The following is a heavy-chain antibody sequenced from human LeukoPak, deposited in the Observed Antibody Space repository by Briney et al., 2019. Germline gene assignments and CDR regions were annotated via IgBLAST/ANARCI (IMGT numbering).Heavy chain of an antibody. Sequence: GGSLRLSCAASGFTFRSYAMSWVRQAPGKGLEWVSGISNSGGSGSAYYADSVKGRITIFRDNSKNTLYLQMNSLRVKDTAVYYCALGYAMNYWGQGTLVTVSS. D-gene: IGHD2-8*01. CDR3: ALGYAMNY. CDR1: GFTFRSYA. J-gene: IGHJ4*02. CDR2: ISNSGGSGSA. V-gene: IGHV3-23*01.